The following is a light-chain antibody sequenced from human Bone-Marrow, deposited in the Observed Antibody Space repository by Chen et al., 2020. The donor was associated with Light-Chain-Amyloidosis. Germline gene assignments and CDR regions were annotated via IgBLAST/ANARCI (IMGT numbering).Light chain of an antibody. V-gene: IGLV2-14*01. J-gene: IGLJ1*01. CDR1: SGDVGTYNY. CDR2: AVS. Sequence: QSALTQPASVSGSPGQSITISCTGTSGDVGTYNYVSWYQQHPGKAPKVMIYAVSNRPSGVSNRLSGSKSGNTASLTISGLQSEDEADYYCSSFTSSSSYVFGPGTKVTVL. CDR3: SSFTSSSSYV.